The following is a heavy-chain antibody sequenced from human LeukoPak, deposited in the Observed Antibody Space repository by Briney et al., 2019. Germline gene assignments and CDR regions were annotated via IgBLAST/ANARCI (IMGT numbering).Heavy chain of an antibody. CDR2: IVPILGIA. Sequence: SVTVSFKSSVGTFNNYAISWVRQAPGQGLAWMGRIVPILGIANYAQEFQGRLIITADKATSSAYMELSRLRSEDTAVYYCARDQGDNSYGYYAIWYAFDVWGQGTMVTVSS. CDR3: ARDQGDNSYGYYAIWYAFDV. V-gene: IGHV1-69*04. J-gene: IGHJ3*01. CDR1: VGTFNNYA. D-gene: IGHD5-18*01.